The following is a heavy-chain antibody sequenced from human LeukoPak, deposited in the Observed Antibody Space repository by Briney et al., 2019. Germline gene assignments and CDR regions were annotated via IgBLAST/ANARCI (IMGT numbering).Heavy chain of an antibody. CDR1: GFTFSSYW. D-gene: IGHD6-6*01. CDR2: IKQDGSEK. CDR3: ARASSSQAYYYYYYMDV. V-gene: IGHV3-7*01. J-gene: IGHJ6*03. Sequence: PGGSLRLSCAASGFTFSSYWMSWVRQAPGKGLEWVANIKQDGSEKHYVDSVKGRFTISRDNAKNSLYLQMNSLRAEDTAVYYCARASSSQAYYYYYYMDVWGKGTTVTVSS.